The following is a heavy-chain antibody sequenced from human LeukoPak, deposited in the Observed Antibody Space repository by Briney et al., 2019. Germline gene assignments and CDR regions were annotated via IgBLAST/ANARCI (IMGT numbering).Heavy chain of an antibody. J-gene: IGHJ5*02. Sequence: SETLSLTCTVPGGSISSGGYYWSWIRQHPGKGLEWIGYIYYSGSTYYNPSLKSRVTISVDTSKNQLSLKLSSVTAADTAVYYCARDLSEPSARDSNYVRIAGWFDRWGQGTLVTVSS. CDR1: GGSISSGGYY. CDR2: IYYSGST. D-gene: IGHD4-11*01. CDR3: ARDLSEPSARDSNYVRIAGWFDR. V-gene: IGHV4-31*03.